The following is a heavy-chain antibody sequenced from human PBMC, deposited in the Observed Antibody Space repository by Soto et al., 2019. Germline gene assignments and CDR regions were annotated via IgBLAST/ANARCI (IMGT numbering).Heavy chain of an antibody. CDR3: ARDPSRDYYGSGSYQADY. V-gene: IGHV3-30-3*01. Sequence: QVQLVESGGGVVQPGRSLRLSCAASGFTFSSYAMHWVRQAPGKGLEWVAVISYDGSNKYYADSVKGRFTISRDNSKNTLYLQMNSLRAEDTAVYYCARDPSRDYYGSGSYQADYWGQGTLVTVSS. J-gene: IGHJ4*02. CDR1: GFTFSSYA. CDR2: ISYDGSNK. D-gene: IGHD3-10*01.